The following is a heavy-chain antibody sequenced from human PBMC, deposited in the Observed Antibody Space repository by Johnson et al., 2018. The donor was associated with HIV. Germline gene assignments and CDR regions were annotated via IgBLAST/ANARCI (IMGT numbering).Heavy chain of an antibody. CDR2: ISWKSGSI. CDR1: GFTFDDYA. CDR3: AKVHIPARWSAAFDI. D-gene: IGHD6-6*01. Sequence: VQLVESGGGLVQPGRSLRLSCSASGFTFDDYAMHWVRQAPGKGLEWVSGISWKSGSIGYEDSVKGRFTISRDNSKNTLYLQMSSLRTEDTAVYYCAKVHIPARWSAAFDIWGRGTLVTVSS. J-gene: IGHJ3*02. V-gene: IGHV3-9*01.